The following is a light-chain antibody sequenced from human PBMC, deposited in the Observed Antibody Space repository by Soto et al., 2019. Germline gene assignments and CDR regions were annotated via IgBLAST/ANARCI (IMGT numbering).Light chain of an antibody. Sequence: DIQMTQSPSTLSASVGDRVTITCRASQSISSWLAWYQQKPGKAPKLLIYDASSLESGVPSRVSGSGSWTDFTLTISSVQPDDFANYYCQQYNSYSPYTFGHANKLEIK. CDR3: QQYNSYSPYT. J-gene: IGKJ2*01. CDR2: DAS. CDR1: QSISSW. V-gene: IGKV1-5*01.